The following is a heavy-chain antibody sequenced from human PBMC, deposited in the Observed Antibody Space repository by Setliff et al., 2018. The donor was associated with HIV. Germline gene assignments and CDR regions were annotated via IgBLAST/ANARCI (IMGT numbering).Heavy chain of an antibody. V-gene: IGHV3-23*01. J-gene: IGHJ3*02. CDR1: GFTFSNYA. D-gene: IGHD3-22*01. Sequence: LGGSLRLSCAASGFTFSNYAMTWVRQAPGKGLEWVSAISGSGGSTYYTDSVKGRFTISRDNSKNTLYLQMNSLRAEDTAVYYCAKDLYYYDDSGCYDAFDIWGQGTMVTVSS. CDR3: AKDLYYYDDSGCYDAFDI. CDR2: ISGSGGST.